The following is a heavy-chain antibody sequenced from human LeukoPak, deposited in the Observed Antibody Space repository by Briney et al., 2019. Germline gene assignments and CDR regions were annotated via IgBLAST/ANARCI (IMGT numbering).Heavy chain of an antibody. J-gene: IGHJ4*02. CDR2: IKQDGSEK. D-gene: IGHD6-6*01. CDR1: GFTFSSYW. V-gene: IGHV3-7*01. Sequence: GGSLRLSCAASGFTFSSYWMSWVRQAPGKGLEWVANIKQDGSEKYYVGSLKGRFTISRDNAKNSVYLQMNSLTAEDTALYFCARIGYSSSSFDFWGQGTLVTVSS. CDR3: ARIGYSSSSFDF.